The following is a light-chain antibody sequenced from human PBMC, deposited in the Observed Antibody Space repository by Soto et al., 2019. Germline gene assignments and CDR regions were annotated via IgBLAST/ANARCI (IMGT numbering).Light chain of an antibody. CDR2: DVN. Sequence: QSALTQPASVSGSPGQSITISCTGTSSDIGGYNYVSWYQQHPGKAPKLMIYDVNNLPSGVSNRFSGSKSGNTASLTISGLQAEDEADYYCSSYTSSSTLVVFGGGTKLTVL. CDR1: SSDIGGYNY. V-gene: IGLV2-14*01. J-gene: IGLJ2*01. CDR3: SSYTSSSTLVV.